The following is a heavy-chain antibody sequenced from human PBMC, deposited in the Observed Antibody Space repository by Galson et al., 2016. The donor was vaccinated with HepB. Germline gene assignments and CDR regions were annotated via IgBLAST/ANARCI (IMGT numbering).Heavy chain of an antibody. CDR2: IFGGGST. D-gene: IGHD3-10*01. CDR3: TRDLHGDGPNPAVHRGDY. Sequence: LRLSCAVSGFTLNTNNMTWVRQAPGKGLEWVSVIFGGGSTYYADSVAGRFIISKDDSQNIVYLQMKSLTADDTAVYSCTRDLHGDGPNPAVHRGDYWGQGTLVTVSS. V-gene: IGHV3-53*01. CDR1: GFTLNTNN. J-gene: IGHJ4*02.